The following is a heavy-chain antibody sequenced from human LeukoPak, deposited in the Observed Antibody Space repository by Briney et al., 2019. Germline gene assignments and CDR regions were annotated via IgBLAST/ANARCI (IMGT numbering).Heavy chain of an antibody. J-gene: IGHJ6*03. CDR1: GGSISTAHW. CDR2: IYHRGNS. CDR3: ARIMDGYSYGYYYYYMDV. Sequence: SGTLSLTCAVSGGSISTAHWWNWVRQSPGKGLEWIGEIYHRGNSNYNPSLKSRVTISVDTSKNQFSLKLSSVTAADTAVYYCARIMDGYSYGYYYYYMDVWGKGTTVTISS. D-gene: IGHD5-18*01. V-gene: IGHV4-4*02.